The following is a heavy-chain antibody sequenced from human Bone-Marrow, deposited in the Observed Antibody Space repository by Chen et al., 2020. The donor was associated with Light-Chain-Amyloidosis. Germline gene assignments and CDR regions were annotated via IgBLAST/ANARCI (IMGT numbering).Heavy chain of an antibody. CDR3: ARRRDGYNFDY. V-gene: IGHV5-51*01. J-gene: IGHJ4*02. Sequence: EVQLEQSGPEVKKPGESLKISCKGSGYTFPNYWIGWVRQMPGKGLEWMGVIYPDDSGARYSPSFEGQVTISADKSITTAYLQWRSLKASDTAMYYCARRRDGYNFDYWGQGTLVTDSS. D-gene: IGHD5-12*01. CDR2: IYPDDSGA. CDR1: GYTFPNYW.